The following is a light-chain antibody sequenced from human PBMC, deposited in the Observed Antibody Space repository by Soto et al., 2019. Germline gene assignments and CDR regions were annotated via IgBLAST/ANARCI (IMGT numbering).Light chain of an antibody. Sequence: QSALTQPASVSGSPGRSVTISCTGTSTDVGDFNYVSWYQHLPGRAPKLIIYDVTNRPSGISYRFSASKSGRTASLTISGLQAEDEADYYCRSYSSSTTHVLFGGRTKHTVL. V-gene: IGLV2-14*03. CDR2: DVT. CDR3: RSYSSSTTHVL. J-gene: IGLJ2*01. CDR1: STDVGDFNY.